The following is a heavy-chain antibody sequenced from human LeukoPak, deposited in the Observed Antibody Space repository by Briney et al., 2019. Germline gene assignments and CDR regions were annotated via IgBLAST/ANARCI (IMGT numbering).Heavy chain of an antibody. Sequence: PGGSLRLSCAASGFTFSSYAMSWVRQAPGEGLEWVSAITDSGGSTYYSDSVKGRFTISSDNSKNMLYLQMNTLRAEDTAIYYCAKGSSGSRPYYFDYWGQGTLVTVSS. V-gene: IGHV3-23*01. D-gene: IGHD3-22*01. J-gene: IGHJ4*02. CDR3: AKGSSGSRPYYFDY. CDR1: GFTFSSYA. CDR2: ITDSGGST.